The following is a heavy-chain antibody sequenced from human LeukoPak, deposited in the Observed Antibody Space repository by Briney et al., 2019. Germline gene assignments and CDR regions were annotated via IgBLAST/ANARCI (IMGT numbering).Heavy chain of an antibody. V-gene: IGHV3-21*01. Sequence: GGSLRLSCAASGFTFKSYSMSWVRQAPGKGLELVSSISSSNTYIYYADSVKGRFTISRDNAKNSLYLQMNSLRAEDTALYYCARADPYEDWGQGTLVTVSS. J-gene: IGHJ4*02. CDR1: GFTFKSYS. D-gene: IGHD3-3*01. CDR2: ISSSNTYI. CDR3: ARADPYED.